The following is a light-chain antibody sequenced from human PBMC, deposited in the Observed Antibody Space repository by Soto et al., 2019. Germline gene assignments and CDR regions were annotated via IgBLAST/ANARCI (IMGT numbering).Light chain of an antibody. CDR3: QQGYSVPYT. CDR2: AIY. J-gene: IGKJ2*01. CDR1: QSVSSH. Sequence: DIQMTQSPSSLSASLGDRVTITCRASQSVSSHLNWYQHKPGKAPNLLIYAIYNLQSGVPSRFSGSGSWTDFTLTISSLQPEDFATYYCQQGYSVPYTFGQGTKLEIK. V-gene: IGKV1-39*01.